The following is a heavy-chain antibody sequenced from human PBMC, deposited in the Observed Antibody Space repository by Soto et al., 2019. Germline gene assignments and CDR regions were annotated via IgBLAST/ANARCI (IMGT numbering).Heavy chain of an antibody. CDR3: ARGGYSGYENYYGMDV. J-gene: IGHJ6*02. Sequence: GGSLRLSCGASGFTFSSYSMNWVRQAPGKGLEWVSYISSSSSTIYYADSVKGRFTISRDNAKNSLYLQMNSLRDEDTAVYYCARGGYSGYENYYGMDVWGQGTTVTVSS. CDR1: GFTFSSYS. V-gene: IGHV3-48*02. CDR2: ISSSSSTI. D-gene: IGHD5-12*01.